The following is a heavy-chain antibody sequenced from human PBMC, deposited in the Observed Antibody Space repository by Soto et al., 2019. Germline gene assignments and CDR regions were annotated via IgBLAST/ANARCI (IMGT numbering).Heavy chain of an antibody. CDR2: VSFDGSNK. V-gene: IGHV3-30-3*01. CDR3: ARLPGPLVAVLYIYPLDGREAMSDVDV. D-gene: IGHD1-1*01. J-gene: IGHJ6*02. Sequence: QMQLVESGGGVVQPGGSLRLSCAASGFTFNYYPMHWVRQAPGKVLEWVAVVSFDGSNKYYADSVKGRFTISKDNSKNTPYLQMNSLRRADTAVYYCARLPGPLVAVLYIYPLDGREAMSDVDVWGQGTTVTVSS. CDR1: GFTFNYYP.